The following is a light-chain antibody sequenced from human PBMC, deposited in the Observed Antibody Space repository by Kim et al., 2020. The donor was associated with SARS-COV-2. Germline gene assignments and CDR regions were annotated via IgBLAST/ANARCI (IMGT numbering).Light chain of an antibody. J-gene: IGKJ1*01. V-gene: IGKV4-1*01. CDR1: QSVLFSSNNKNY. CDR2: GAS. CDR3: QQYYSTPWT. Sequence: ATINCRSSQSVLFSSNNKNYLAWYQQLPGHPPKLLVFGASTRESGVPDRFSGSGSGTDFTLTISNLQAGDAAVYYCQQYYSTPWTFGQGTKVDIK.